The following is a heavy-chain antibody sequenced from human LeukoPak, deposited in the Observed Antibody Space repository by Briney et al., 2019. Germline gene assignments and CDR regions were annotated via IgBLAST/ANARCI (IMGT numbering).Heavy chain of an antibody. CDR2: TSFDGGNK. CDR3: AKGRLLRAPWGMDV. Sequence: PGGSLRLSCAASGFTFSSFGMHWVRQAPGKGLEWVAVTSFDGGNKHYADSVKGRFTISRDNSKNTLYLQMNTLRVEDTAVYYCAKGRLLRAPWGMDVWGQGTTVTVSS. J-gene: IGHJ6*02. CDR1: GFTFSSFG. V-gene: IGHV3-30*18. D-gene: IGHD1-26*01.